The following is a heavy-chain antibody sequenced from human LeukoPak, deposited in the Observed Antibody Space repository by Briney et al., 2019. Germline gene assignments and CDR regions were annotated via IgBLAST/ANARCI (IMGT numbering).Heavy chain of an antibody. J-gene: IGHJ6*03. CDR3: ARAYGSGRPAYYYYYYMDV. Sequence: SETLSLTCTVSGGSISSSSYYWGWTRQPPGKGLEWIGSIYYSGSTYYNPSLKGRVTISVDTSKNQFSLKLSSVTAADTAVYYCARAYGSGRPAYYYYYYMDVWGKGTTVTISS. CDR2: IYYSGST. CDR1: GGSISSSSYY. D-gene: IGHD3-10*01. V-gene: IGHV4-39*07.